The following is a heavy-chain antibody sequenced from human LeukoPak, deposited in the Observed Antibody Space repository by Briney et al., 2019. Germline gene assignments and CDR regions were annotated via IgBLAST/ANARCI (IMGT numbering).Heavy chain of an antibody. Sequence: PGGSLRLSCAASGFTFSRYWMSWVRQAPGKGLEWVANIKQDGSEKYYVGSVKGRFTVSRDNAKNSVYLEMNSLRAEDSAVYYCARGGSFGVVNHLDYWGQGTLVTVSS. CDR3: ARGGSFGVVNHLDY. CDR2: IKQDGSEK. CDR1: GFTFSRYW. V-gene: IGHV3-7*02. J-gene: IGHJ4*02. D-gene: IGHD3-3*01.